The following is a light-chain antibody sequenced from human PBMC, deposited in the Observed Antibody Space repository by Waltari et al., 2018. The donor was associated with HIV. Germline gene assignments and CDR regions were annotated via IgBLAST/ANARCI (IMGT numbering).Light chain of an antibody. J-gene: IGKJ1*01. Sequence: DIRMTQSPSSLSAFVGDRVTITCRATHDIGNSLAWYHQRPGQVPKLLIYSTSTIQTGVLIRFSVSCSGTFFTLSISSLQPEDVGTYFCQKYNSAPHIFGQGTKVEI. CDR3: QKYNSAPHI. V-gene: IGKV1-27*01. CDR1: HDIGNS. CDR2: STS.